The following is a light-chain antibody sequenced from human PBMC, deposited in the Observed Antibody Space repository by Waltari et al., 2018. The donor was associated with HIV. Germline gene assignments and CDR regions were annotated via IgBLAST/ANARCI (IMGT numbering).Light chain of an antibody. CDR2: SNN. CDR1: TSNIGGNT. CDR3: AAWDDSLKGGA. V-gene: IGLV1-44*01. J-gene: IGLJ1*01. Sequence: QSVLAQPPSASGTPGQRVTISCSGSTSNIGGNTVSWYQQLPGTAPKLLIYSNNERPSGFPDRLSGSTSGTSASLVSSGLQSEDEADYYCAAWDDSLKGGAFGTGTKVTVL.